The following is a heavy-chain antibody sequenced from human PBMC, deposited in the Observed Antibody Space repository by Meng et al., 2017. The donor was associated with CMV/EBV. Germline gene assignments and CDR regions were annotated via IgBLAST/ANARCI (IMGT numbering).Heavy chain of an antibody. D-gene: IGHD2-2*01. CDR3: AKVGGYCSSTSCSDY. V-gene: IGHV3-23*01. J-gene: IGHJ4*02. CDR2: ISGSGGST. CDR1: GITISSYA. Sequence: GITISSYAMRWVRQAAGRGLEWVSAISGSGGSTYYADSVEGRFTISRDNSKNTLYLQRDSLRAEDTAVYYCAKVGGYCSSTSCSDYWGQGTLVTVSS.